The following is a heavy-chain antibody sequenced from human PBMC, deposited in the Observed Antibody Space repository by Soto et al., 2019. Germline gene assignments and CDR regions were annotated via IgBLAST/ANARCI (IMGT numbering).Heavy chain of an antibody. D-gene: IGHD3-22*01. CDR2: INPSGGST. Sequence: VSCKASGYTFTIYYMHCVLQSPLQGLEWMGIINPSGGSTSYAQKFQGRVTMTRDTSTSTVYMELSSLRSEDTAVYYCASVDYDSSGYYHYYFDYWGQGTLVTVSS. CDR3: ASVDYDSSGYYHYYFDY. V-gene: IGHV1-46*01. J-gene: IGHJ4*02. CDR1: GYTFTIYY.